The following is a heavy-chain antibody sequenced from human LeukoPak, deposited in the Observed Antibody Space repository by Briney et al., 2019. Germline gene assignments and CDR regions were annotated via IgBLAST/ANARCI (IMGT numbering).Heavy chain of an antibody. D-gene: IGHD3-22*01. J-gene: IGHJ6*03. V-gene: IGHV1-46*01. CDR3: ARNGVVVIEGYYYYYMDV. Sequence: PGGSLRLSCAASGFTFTSYYMHWVRQAPGQGLEWTGIINPSGGRASYAQKFQGRVTMTRDMSTSTVYMELSSLRSEDTAVYYCARNGVVVIEGYYYYYMDVWGKGTTVTVSS. CDR1: GFTFTSYY. CDR2: INPSGGRA.